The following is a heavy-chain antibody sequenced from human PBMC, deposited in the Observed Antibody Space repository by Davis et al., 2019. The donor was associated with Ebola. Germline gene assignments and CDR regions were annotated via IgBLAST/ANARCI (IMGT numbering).Heavy chain of an antibody. CDR1: GGSFSGYY. Sequence: MPSETLSLTCAVYGGSFSGYYWSWIRRPPGKGLEWIGEINHSGSTNYNPSLKSRVTISADTSKNQFSLKRDSVTAADTAVYYCASPPGYYGMDVWGQGTTVTVSS. J-gene: IGHJ6*02. V-gene: IGHV4-34*01. CDR3: ASPPGYYGMDV. CDR2: INHSGST.